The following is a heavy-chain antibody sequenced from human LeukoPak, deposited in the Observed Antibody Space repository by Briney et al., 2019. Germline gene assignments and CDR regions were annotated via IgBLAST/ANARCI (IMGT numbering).Heavy chain of an antibody. CDR2: IDISGNTI. J-gene: IGHJ6*03. CDR1: GFIFSDYE. D-gene: IGHD6-19*01. CDR3: AKDATAVPGTVYMDV. Sequence: GGSLRLSCAASGFIFSDYEMNWVRQAPGKGLEWLSHIDISGNTIHYADPVEGRFTISRDNAKNSVYLQMSSLSDEDTALDYCAKDATAVPGTVYMDVWGKGTTVTVSS. V-gene: IGHV3-48*03.